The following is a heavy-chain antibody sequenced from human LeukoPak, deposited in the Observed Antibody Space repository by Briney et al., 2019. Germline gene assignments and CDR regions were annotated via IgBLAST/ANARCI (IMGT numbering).Heavy chain of an antibody. D-gene: IGHD1-26*01. CDR2: IWYGGSNK. CDR1: GFTFSSYA. J-gene: IGHJ4*02. V-gene: IGHV3-30*02. CDR3: AKDGVGRGSYYAGYFDY. Sequence: GGSLRLSCAASGFTFSSYAMSWVRQAPGKGLEWVAVIWYGGSNKYYADSVKGRFTISRDNSKNTLYLQMNSLRAEDTAVYYCAKDGVGRGSYYAGYFDYWGQGTLVTVSS.